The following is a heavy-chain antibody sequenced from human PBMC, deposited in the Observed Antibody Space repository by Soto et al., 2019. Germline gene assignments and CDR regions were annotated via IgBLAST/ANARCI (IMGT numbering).Heavy chain of an antibody. CDR2: IYYSGST. V-gene: IGHV4-39*02. D-gene: IGHD3-22*01. CDR1: GGSISSSSYY. J-gene: IGHJ4*02. Sequence: QLQLQESGPGLVKPSETLSLTCTVSGGSISSSSYYWGWIRQPPGKGLGWIGSIYYSGSTYYNPSRDGRGTIPVATSKHHCPLKRDSVLPPDTGGYYWASPDCSGYYLDCWGQGTLVTVSS. CDR3: ASPDCSGYYLDC.